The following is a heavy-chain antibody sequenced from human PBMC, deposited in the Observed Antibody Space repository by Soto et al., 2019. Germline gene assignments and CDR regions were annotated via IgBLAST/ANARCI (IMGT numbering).Heavy chain of an antibody. D-gene: IGHD5-12*01. J-gene: IGHJ4*02. CDR3: ARDDGGYSYGRRQYHFDL. V-gene: IGHV3-21*01. Sequence: PSETLSLTCTVSGGSISSGGYYWSWVRQAPGKGLEWVSSITNDLSSIYYAESMRGRFTISRDNAKNSLYLQMNNLRAEDTAVYYCARDDGGYSYGRRQYHFDLWGQGALVTVSS. CDR2: ITNDLSSI. CDR1: GGSISSGGYY.